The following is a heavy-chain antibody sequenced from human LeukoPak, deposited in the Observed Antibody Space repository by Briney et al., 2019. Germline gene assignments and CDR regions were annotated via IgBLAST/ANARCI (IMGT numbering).Heavy chain of an antibody. CDR2: INHSGST. Sequence: SETLSLTCAVYGGSFSGYYWSWIRQPPGKGLEWIGEINHSGSTNYNPSLKSRVTISVDTSKNQFSLKLSSVTAADTAVYYCASSRCSTSCYYPYWGQGTLVTVSS. D-gene: IGHD2-2*01. V-gene: IGHV4-34*01. CDR1: GGSFSGYY. CDR3: ASSRCSTSCYYPY. J-gene: IGHJ4*02.